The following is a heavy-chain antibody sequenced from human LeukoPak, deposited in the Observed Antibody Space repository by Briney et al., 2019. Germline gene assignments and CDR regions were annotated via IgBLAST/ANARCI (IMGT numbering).Heavy chain of an antibody. V-gene: IGHV3-33*06. CDR3: AKDKGTGTTGYFDY. J-gene: IGHJ4*02. CDR2: IWYDGSNK. Sequence: GGSLRLSCAASGFTFSSYGMHWVRQAPGKGLEWVAVIWYDGSNKYYADSVKGRFTISRDNSKNTLYLQMNSLRAEDTAVYYCAKDKGTGTTGYFDYWAREPWSPSPQ. D-gene: IGHD1-7*01. CDR1: GFTFSSYG.